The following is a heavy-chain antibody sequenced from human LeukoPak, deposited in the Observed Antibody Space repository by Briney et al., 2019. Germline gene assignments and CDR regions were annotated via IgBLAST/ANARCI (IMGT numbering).Heavy chain of an antibody. D-gene: IGHD3-10*01. CDR2: ISGSGGST. CDR1: GFTFSSYA. CDR3: ARSPNPYYYGSNFDY. V-gene: IGHV3-23*01. Sequence: QAGGSLRLSCAASGFTFSSYAMSWVRQAPGKGLEWVSAISGSGGSTYYADSVKGRFTISRDNSKNTLYLQMNSLRAEDTAVYYCARSPNPYYYGSNFDYWGXGTLVTVSS. J-gene: IGHJ4*02.